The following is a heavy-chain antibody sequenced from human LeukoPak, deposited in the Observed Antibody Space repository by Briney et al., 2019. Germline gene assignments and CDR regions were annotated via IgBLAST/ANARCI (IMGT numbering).Heavy chain of an antibody. CDR2: IYDSGST. J-gene: IGHJ4*02. Sequence: SETLSLTCTVSGGSISSYYWSWIRQPPGKGLEWIGYIYDSGSTNYNPSLKSRVTISVDTSKNQFSLKLTSVTAADTAVYYCARHGIAGYSSTWSDYWGQGTLVTVSS. CDR1: GGSISSYY. D-gene: IGHD6-13*01. CDR3: ARHGIAGYSSTWSDY. V-gene: IGHV4-59*01.